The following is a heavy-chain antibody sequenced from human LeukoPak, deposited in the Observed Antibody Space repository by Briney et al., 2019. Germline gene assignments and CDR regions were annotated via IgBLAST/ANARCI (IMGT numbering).Heavy chain of an antibody. CDR2: INPDSGGP. D-gene: IGHD6-19*01. Sequence: GASVKVSCKASGYTFTSYYMHWVRQAPGQRLEWMGWINPDSGGPNYAQNFQGRVTMTRDTSISTAYMELSRLTSDDTAVYFCARVNRYSSGAHSRDDTFDIWGQGTMVTVSS. V-gene: IGHV1-2*02. J-gene: IGHJ3*02. CDR3: ARVNRYSSGAHSRDDTFDI. CDR1: GYTFTSYY.